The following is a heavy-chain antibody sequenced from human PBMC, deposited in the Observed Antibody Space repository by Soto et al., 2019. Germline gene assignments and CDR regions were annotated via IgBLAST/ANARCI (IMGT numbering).Heavy chain of an antibody. J-gene: IGHJ4*02. V-gene: IGHV2-5*02. CDR1: GFSLTTDGVG. CDR3: AHSRNLITDDAQVGDFDY. CDR2: IYWDDDE. D-gene: IGHD3-10*01. Sequence: QITLKESGPTLVRPTQTLTLTCSFSGFSLTTDGVGVGWVRQPPGEALEWLALIYWDDDERYSPSLKTRLTITKDPSKIQVVLIKTNMDPVDTATYYCAHSRNLITDDAQVGDFDYWGQGTLVTVSS.